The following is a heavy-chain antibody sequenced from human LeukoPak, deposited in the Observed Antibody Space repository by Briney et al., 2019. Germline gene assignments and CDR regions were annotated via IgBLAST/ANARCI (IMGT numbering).Heavy chain of an antibody. V-gene: IGHV1-18*01. J-gene: IGHJ4*02. CDR1: GYTFTSYG. CDR3: ARDRDFWSGYYNREDY. D-gene: IGHD3-3*01. CDR2: ISAYNGNT. Sequence: ASVKVSCKASGYTFTSYGISWVRQAPGQGREWMVWISAYNGNTNYAQKLQGRVTMTTDTSTSTAYMELRSLRSDDTAVYYCARDRDFWSGYYNREDYWGQGTLVTVSS.